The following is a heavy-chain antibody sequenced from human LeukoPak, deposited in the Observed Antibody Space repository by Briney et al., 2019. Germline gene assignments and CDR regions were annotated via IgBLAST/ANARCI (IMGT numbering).Heavy chain of an antibody. CDR1: GDSISSSSYY. CDR2: IYYSGST. D-gene: IGHD6-13*01. V-gene: IGHV4-39*07. CDR3: ARGQQQRSETDYFDY. J-gene: IGHJ4*02. Sequence: SETLSLTCTVSGDSISSSSYYWGWIRQPPGKGLEWIGSIYYSGSTYYNSSLKSRVTMSVDTSKNQFSLKLSSVTAADTAVYYCARGQQQRSETDYFDYWGQGTLVTVSS.